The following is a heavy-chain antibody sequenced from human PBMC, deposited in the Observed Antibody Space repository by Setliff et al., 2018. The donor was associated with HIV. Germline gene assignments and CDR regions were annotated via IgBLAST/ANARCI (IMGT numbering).Heavy chain of an antibody. J-gene: IGHJ3*02. CDR3: ARESMLRGLRHAVDI. CDR1: GGSINSGGYY. D-gene: IGHD3-10*01. V-gene: IGHV4-31*03. CDR2: IYYIGGA. Sequence: SETLSLTCTVSGGSINSGGYYWTWVRQHPGKGLQWIGYIYYIGGAYYNPSLKSRVTISLDTSKNHFSLNLSSVTAADTAVYYCARESMLRGLRHAVDIWGQGTMVTVS.